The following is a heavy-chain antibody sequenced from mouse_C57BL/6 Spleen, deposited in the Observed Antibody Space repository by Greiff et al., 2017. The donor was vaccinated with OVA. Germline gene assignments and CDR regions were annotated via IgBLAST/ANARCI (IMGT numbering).Heavy chain of an antibody. CDR2: IRSKSNNYAT. J-gene: IGHJ3*01. CDR3: VRPYYYGSPWFAY. V-gene: IGHV10-1*01. CDR1: GFSFNTYA. D-gene: IGHD1-1*01. Sequence: VQLQQSGGGLVQPKGSLKLSCAASGFSFNTYAMNWVRQAPGKGLEWVARIRSKSNNYATYYADSVKDRSTISRDDSESMLYLQMNNLKTEDTAMYYCVRPYYYGSPWFAYWGQGTLVTVSA.